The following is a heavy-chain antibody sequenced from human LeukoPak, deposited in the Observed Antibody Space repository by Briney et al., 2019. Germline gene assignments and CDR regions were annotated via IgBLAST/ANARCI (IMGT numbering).Heavy chain of an antibody. Sequence: GGSLRLSCEASGFTFSNYAMSWVRQAPGKGLEWVSGINWNGGSTGYADSVKGRFTISRDNAKNSLYLQMNSLRAEDTALYYCARLRTSSFDYWGQGTLVTVSS. V-gene: IGHV3-20*04. CDR2: INWNGGST. D-gene: IGHD2-2*01. CDR3: ARLRTSSFDY. J-gene: IGHJ4*02. CDR1: GFTFSNYA.